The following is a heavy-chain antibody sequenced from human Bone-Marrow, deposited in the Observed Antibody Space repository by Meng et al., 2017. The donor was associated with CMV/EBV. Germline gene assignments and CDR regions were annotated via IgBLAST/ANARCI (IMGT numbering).Heavy chain of an antibody. Sequence: GSLRLSCTVSGGSINPYYWSWIRQPPGKGLEWIGFVYFSGSTNYNPSLKSRVTISVDTSKNQFSLKLSSVTAADTAVYYCARVGHGQQLVIDYWGQGTLVTVSS. D-gene: IGHD6-13*01. CDR1: GGSINPYY. J-gene: IGHJ4*02. CDR2: VYFSGST. CDR3: ARVGHGQQLVIDY. V-gene: IGHV4-59*01.